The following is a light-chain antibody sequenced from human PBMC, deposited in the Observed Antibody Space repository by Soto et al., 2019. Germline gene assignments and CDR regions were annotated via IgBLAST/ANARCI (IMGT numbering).Light chain of an antibody. V-gene: IGLV2-14*01. J-gene: IGLJ3*02. CDR2: EVS. CDR3: FSYTTSSTLV. CDR1: SSDVGGYNY. Sequence: QSVLTQPASVSGSPGQSITISCTGTSSDVGGYNYVSWYQQHPAKAPKLMIYEVSNRPSGVSHRFSGSKSGNTASLTISGLQSECEADYYCFSYTTSSTLVFCGGTKVTVL.